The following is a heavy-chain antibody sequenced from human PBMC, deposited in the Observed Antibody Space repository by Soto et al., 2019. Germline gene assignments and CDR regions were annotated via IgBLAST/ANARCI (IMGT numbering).Heavy chain of an antibody. Sequence: TFSSYDMHWVRQGPGKGLEWVSAIGTAGDTNYAGSVKGRFTISRENAKNSLYLQMNSLRAGDTAIYFCARAIGPTLFDYWGQGTLVTVSS. CDR1: TFSSYD. CDR2: IGTAGDT. CDR3: ARAIGPTLFDY. D-gene: IGHD3-22*01. J-gene: IGHJ4*02. V-gene: IGHV3-13*04.